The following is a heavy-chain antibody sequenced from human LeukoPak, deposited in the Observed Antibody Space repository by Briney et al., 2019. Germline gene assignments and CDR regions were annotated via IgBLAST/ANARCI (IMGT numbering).Heavy chain of an antibody. Sequence: GESLKISCQDSGYTFTDYWIGWVRQVPGKGLEWMGIIFPGDSDTKYSPSFQGQVTISVDRSTSTAYLQWSSLKASDTAMYYCARGPYAYTSSATLGSYNWFDPWGQGSLVTVSS. CDR2: IFPGDSDT. CDR3: ARGPYAYTSSATLGSYNWFDP. V-gene: IGHV5-51*01. D-gene: IGHD2-2*02. CDR1: GYTFTDYW. J-gene: IGHJ5*02.